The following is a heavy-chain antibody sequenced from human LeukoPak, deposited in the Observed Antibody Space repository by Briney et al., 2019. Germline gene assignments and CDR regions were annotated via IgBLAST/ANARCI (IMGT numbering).Heavy chain of an antibody. J-gene: IGHJ4*02. Sequence: PSETLSLTCTVSGGSISSVSYYWSWIRQPAGKGLEWIGRIYTSGSTNYSPSHKSRVTIPVDTSKNQFSLKLSSVTAADTALYYCARLRGYTSGNPAYWGQGSLVTVSS. CDR2: IYTSGST. D-gene: IGHD5-18*01. CDR3: ARLRGYTSGNPAY. V-gene: IGHV4-61*02. CDR1: GGSISSVSYY.